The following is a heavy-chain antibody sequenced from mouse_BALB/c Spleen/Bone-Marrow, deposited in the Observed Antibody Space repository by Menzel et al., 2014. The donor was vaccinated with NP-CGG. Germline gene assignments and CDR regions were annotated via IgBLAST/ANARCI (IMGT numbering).Heavy chain of an antibody. Sequence: EVQLQQSGPELVKPGASVKMSCKASGYTFTSYVMHWVKQKPGQGLEWIGYINPYNDGTKYNEKFKGKATLTSDKSSSTAYMEPSSLTSEDSAVYYCAREGGYYAMDSWGQGTSVTVSS. CDR2: INPYNDGT. V-gene: IGHV1-14*01. CDR1: GYTFTSYV. J-gene: IGHJ4*01. CDR3: AREGGYYAMDS.